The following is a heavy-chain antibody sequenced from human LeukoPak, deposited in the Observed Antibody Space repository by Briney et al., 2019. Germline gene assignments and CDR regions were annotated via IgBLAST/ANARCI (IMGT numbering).Heavy chain of an antibody. V-gene: IGHV3-21*01. CDR1: GFTFSIYS. CDR2: ISSSSSNI. J-gene: IGHJ4*02. CDR3: ARVTEAPYYFDY. Sequence: GGSLRLSCAASGFTFSIYSMNWVRQAPGKGLEWVSSISSSSSNIYYADSVKGPFTISRDNAKSSLYPQMNSLRAEDTAVYYCARVTEAPYYFDYWGQGTLVTVSS.